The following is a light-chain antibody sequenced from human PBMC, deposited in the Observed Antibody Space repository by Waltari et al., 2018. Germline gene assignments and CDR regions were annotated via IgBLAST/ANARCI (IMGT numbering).Light chain of an antibody. V-gene: IGKV1-5*03. J-gene: IGKJ1*01. CDR1: QGVTAW. CDR3: QQFNDRPWT. CDR2: QTT. Sequence: DVHLTQSPSVLSASVGDTVTVTCRASQGVTAWLAWYQQKPGQAPKLLIRQTTDWAPGVPPRFSGSGFGTEFTLTINGLQADDFATYFCQQFNDRPWTYGPGTKVEVK.